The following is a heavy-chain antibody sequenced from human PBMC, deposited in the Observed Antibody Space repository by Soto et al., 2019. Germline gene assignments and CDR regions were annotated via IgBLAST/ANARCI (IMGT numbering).Heavy chain of an antibody. CDR2: IYWDDDK. CDR1: GFSLSTSGVG. Sequence: QITLKESGPTLVKPTQTLTLTCTFSGFSLSTSGVGVGWIRQPPGKALEWLALIYWDDDKRYSPSLKSRLTITKDTSKNQVVLTMTTMDPVDTATYYCAHTVDIVVVVAAHDAFDIWGQGTMVTVSS. D-gene: IGHD2-15*01. CDR3: AHTVDIVVVVAAHDAFDI. V-gene: IGHV2-5*02. J-gene: IGHJ3*02.